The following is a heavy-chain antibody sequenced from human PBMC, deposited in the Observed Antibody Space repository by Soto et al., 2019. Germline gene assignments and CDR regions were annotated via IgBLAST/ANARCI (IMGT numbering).Heavy chain of an antibody. CDR1: GFTFSSYG. CDR2: IWYDGSNK. CDR3: ARDRKVTTGAFDI. J-gene: IGHJ3*02. Sequence: QVQLVESGGGVVQPGRSLRLSCAASGFTFSSYGMHWVRQAPGKGLEWVAVIWYDGSNKYYADSVKGRFTISRDNSKNTLYLQMNSQRAEDTAVYYCARDRKVTTGAFDIWGQGTMVTVSS. V-gene: IGHV3-33*01. D-gene: IGHD4-17*01.